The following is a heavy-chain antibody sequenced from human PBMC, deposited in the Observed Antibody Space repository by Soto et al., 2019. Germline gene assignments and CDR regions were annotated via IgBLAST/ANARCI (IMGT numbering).Heavy chain of an antibody. J-gene: IGHJ4*02. Sequence: EVHLLESGGGLVQPGGSLRLSCAGSGFTFSSYAMSWVRQAPGKGLEWLSAITGGGISTYYADSVKGRFTISRDNSKNTLILQLTSMRAEDTAVYYCAKGGRSMPFRYSDSSIDYWGQGTLVTVSS. CDR1: GFTFSSYA. CDR2: ITGGGIST. D-gene: IGHD1-26*01. CDR3: AKGGRSMPFRYSDSSIDY. V-gene: IGHV3-23*01.